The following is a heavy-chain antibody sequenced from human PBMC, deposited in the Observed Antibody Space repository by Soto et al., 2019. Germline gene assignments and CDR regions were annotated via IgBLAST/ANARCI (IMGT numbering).Heavy chain of an antibody. Sequence: QVTLKESGPVLVKPTETLTLTCTVSGFSLSDTRMGVSWIRQPPGKALEWLAHVFSNGQTYYNTSLKTRLTVSKDTSKSQVVLTMTDVDPVDTATYFCARTNWAAVAGQVDYWGQGTLVTFSS. CDR2: VFSNGQT. J-gene: IGHJ4*02. CDR1: GFSLSDTRMG. D-gene: IGHD6-19*01. V-gene: IGHV2-26*01. CDR3: ARTNWAAVAGQVDY.